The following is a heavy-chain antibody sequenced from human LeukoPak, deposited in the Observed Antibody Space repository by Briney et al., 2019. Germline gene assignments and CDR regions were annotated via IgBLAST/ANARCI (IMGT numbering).Heavy chain of an antibody. CDR2: ISGSSNYI. V-gene: IGHV3-21*01. J-gene: IGHJ4*02. CDR1: GFTFSDYT. Sequence: GGSLRLSCAASGFTFSDYTMNWVRLAPGKGLEWVSSISGSSNYIYYADSVKGRFTISRGNAKNSLYLQMNSLRVEDTAVYYCAREAGHSYGRGDYWGQGTLVTVSS. CDR3: AREAGHSYGRGDY. D-gene: IGHD5-18*01.